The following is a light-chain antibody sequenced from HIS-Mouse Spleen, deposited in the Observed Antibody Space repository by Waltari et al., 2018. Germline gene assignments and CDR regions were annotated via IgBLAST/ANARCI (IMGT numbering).Light chain of an antibody. CDR1: SRDVGGYHY. J-gene: IGLJ3*02. CDR3: SSYTSSSTLV. Sequence: QSALTQPASVSGSPGQSITISCTGTSRDVGGYHYVSWYQQHPGKAPKLIIYEVSTRPSGVSNRFSGSKSGNTASLTISGLQAEDEADYYCSSYTSSSTLVFGGGTKLTVL. V-gene: IGLV2-14*01. CDR2: EVS.